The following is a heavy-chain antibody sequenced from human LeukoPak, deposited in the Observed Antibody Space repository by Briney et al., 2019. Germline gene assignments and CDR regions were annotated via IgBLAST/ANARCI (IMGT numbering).Heavy chain of an antibody. CDR2: INPNSGGT. J-gene: IGHJ4*02. CDR1: VYTFTGYY. V-gene: IGHV1-2*02. Sequence: GASVRVSCTASVYTFTGYYMHWVRQAPGQGLEWMAWINPNSGGTNYAQKFQGRVTMTRDTSISTSYMELSRLRSDDTAVYYCARGMAGSGSYYDGPDDWGQGTLVTVSS. CDR3: ARGMAGSGSYYDGPDD. D-gene: IGHD1-26*01.